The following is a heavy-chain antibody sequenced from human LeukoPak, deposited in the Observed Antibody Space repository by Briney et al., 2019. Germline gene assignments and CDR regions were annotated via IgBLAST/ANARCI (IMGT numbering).Heavy chain of an antibody. J-gene: IGHJ4*02. D-gene: IGHD5-18*01. CDR3: ARAGSYSYYTI. V-gene: IGHV3-48*03. CDR2: ITIGSTI. CDR1: GFTFSSYE. Sequence: GGSLRLSCAASGFTFSSYEMNWVRQAPGKGLEWVSYITIGSTIYYADSVKGRFITSRDNAKNSVFLQMNSLRAEDTAVYYCARAGSYSYYTIWGQGTLVTVPS.